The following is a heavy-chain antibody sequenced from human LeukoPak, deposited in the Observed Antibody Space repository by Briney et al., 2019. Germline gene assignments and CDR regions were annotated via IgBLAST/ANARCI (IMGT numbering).Heavy chain of an antibody. Sequence: SETLSLTCAVYGGSFSGYYWIWIRQPPGKGLEWIGEINHSGSTNYNPSLKSRVTISVDTSKNQFSLKLSSVTAADTAVYYCARGPKTHYGGNSYNWFDPWGQGTLVTVSS. CDR2: INHSGST. CDR3: ARGPKTHYGGNSYNWFDP. D-gene: IGHD4-23*01. V-gene: IGHV4-34*01. CDR1: GGSFSGYY. J-gene: IGHJ5*02.